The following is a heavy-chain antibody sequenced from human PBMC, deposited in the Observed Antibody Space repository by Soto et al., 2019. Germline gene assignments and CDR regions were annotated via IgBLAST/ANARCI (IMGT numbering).Heavy chain of an antibody. CDR3: ARGVAARGNDY. D-gene: IGHD6-6*01. Sequence: ASVKVSCKTSGYSFTDYHIHWVRQAPGQGLEWMGWMNPNSGNTGYAQKFQGRVTMTRNTSISTAYMELSSLRSEDTAVYYCARGVAARGNDYWGQGTLVTVSS. V-gene: IGHV1-8*02. CDR2: MNPNSGNT. J-gene: IGHJ4*02. CDR1: GYSFTDYH.